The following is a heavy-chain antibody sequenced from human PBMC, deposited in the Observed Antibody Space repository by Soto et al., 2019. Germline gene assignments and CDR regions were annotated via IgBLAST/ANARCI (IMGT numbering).Heavy chain of an antibody. CDR2: IIPIFGTA. D-gene: IGHD3-9*01. CDR1: GGTFSSYA. J-gene: IGHJ2*01. CDR3: ASNGYYDILTGYSWYFDL. Sequence: QVQLVQSGAEVKKPGSSVKVSCKASGGTFSSYAISWVRQAPGQGLEWMGGIIPIFGTANYAQKFQGRVTITADESTSKDYMELSSLRAEDTAVYYCASNGYYDILTGYSWYFDLWGRGTLVTVSS. V-gene: IGHV1-69*01.